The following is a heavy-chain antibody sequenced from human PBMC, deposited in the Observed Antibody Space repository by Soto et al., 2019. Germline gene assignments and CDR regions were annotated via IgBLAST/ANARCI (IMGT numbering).Heavy chain of an antibody. CDR3: ARCGGWSYYYYGMDV. CDR1: GDSVSSNSAA. J-gene: IGHJ6*02. V-gene: IGHV6-1*01. Sequence: SQTLSLTCAISGDSVSSNSAAWDGSIHSPSRGLEWLGRTYYRSKWYNDYAVSVKSRITINPDTSKNQFSLQLNSVTPEDTAVYYCARCGGWSYYYYGMDVWGQGTTVTVSS. D-gene: IGHD6-19*01. CDR2: TYYRSKWYN.